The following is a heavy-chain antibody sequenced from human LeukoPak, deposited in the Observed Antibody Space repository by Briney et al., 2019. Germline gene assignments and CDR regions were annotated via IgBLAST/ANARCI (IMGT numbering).Heavy chain of an antibody. CDR2: IYYSGST. V-gene: IGHV4-39*01. J-gene: IGHJ4*02. D-gene: IGHD2-2*01. CDR3: ARLLGYCSSTSCYLFFDY. Sequence: SETLSLTCTVSGGSISSSSYYWGWIRQPPGKGLEWIGSIYYSGSTYYNPSLKSRVTISVDTSKNQFSLKLSSVTAADTAVHYCARLLGYCSSTSCYLFFDYWGQGTLVTVSS. CDR1: GGSISSSSYY.